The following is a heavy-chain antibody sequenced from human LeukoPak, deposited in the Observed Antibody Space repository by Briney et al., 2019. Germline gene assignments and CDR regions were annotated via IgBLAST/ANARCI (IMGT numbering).Heavy chain of an antibody. D-gene: IGHD3-10*01. J-gene: IGHJ6*02. CDR1: GYTFTGYY. V-gene: IGHV1-2*02. CDR3: ARDIGKLGRYYYGMDV. Sequence: ASVKVSCKASGYTFTGYYMHWVRQAPGQGLEWMGWINPNSGGTNYAQKFQGRVTMTRDTSISTAYMELSRLRSDDTAVYYCARDIGKLGRYYYGMDVWGQGTTVTVSS. CDR2: INPNSGGT.